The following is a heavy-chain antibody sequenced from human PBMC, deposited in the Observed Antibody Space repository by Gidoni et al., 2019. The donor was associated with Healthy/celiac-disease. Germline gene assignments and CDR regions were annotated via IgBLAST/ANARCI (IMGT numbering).Heavy chain of an antibody. Sequence: EVQLVESGGGLVKPGGSLRLSCAASGFTFSSYSMNWVRQAPGKGMEWVSSISSSSSYIYYADSVKGRVTISRDNAKNSLYLQMKSLRAEYTAVYDCAGSGWGYAFDIWGQGTMVTVSS. CDR1: GFTFSSYS. D-gene: IGHD3-10*01. V-gene: IGHV3-21*01. J-gene: IGHJ3*02. CDR2: ISSSSSYI. CDR3: AGSGWGYAFDI.